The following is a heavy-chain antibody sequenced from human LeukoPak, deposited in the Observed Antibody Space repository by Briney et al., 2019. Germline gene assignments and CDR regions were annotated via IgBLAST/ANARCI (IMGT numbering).Heavy chain of an antibody. J-gene: IGHJ5*02. CDR2: INPNSGGT. CDR3: ARLFNYYDSSGSTDP. V-gene: IGHV1-2*04. CDR1: GYTFTGYY. Sequence: ASVKVSCKASGYTFTGYYMHWVRQAPGQGLEWMGWINPNSGGTNYAQKFQGWVTMTRDTSISTAYMELSRLRSDDTAVYYCARLFNYYDSSGSTDPWGQGTLVTASS. D-gene: IGHD3-22*01.